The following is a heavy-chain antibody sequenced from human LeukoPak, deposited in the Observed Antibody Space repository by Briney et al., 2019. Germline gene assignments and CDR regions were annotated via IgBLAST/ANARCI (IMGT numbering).Heavy chain of an antibody. CDR2: IYSGGNT. V-gene: IGHV3-53*01. Sequence: GGSLRLSCTVSGFTVSSNSMSWVRQAPGKGLEWVSFIYSGGNTHYSDSVKGRFTISRDNSKNSLYLQMNSLRAEDTAVYYCAELGITMIGGVWGKGTTVTISS. D-gene: IGHD3-10*02. CDR1: GFTVSSNS. J-gene: IGHJ6*04. CDR3: AELGITMIGGV.